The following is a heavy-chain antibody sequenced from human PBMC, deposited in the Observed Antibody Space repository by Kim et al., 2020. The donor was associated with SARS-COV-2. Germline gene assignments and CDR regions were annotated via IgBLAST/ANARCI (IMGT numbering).Heavy chain of an antibody. J-gene: IGHJ6*02. Sequence: SVKVSCKASGGTFSSYAISWVRQAPGQGLEWMGGIIPIFGTANYAQKFQGRVTITADESTSTAYMELSSLRSEDTAVYYCARVLPAANYYYYGMDVWGQGTTVTVSS. CDR2: IIPIFGTA. V-gene: IGHV1-69*13. D-gene: IGHD2-2*01. CDR1: GGTFSSYA. CDR3: ARVLPAANYYYYGMDV.